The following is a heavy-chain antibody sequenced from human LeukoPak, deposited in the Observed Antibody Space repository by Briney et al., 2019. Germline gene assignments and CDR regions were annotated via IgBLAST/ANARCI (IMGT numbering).Heavy chain of an antibody. D-gene: IGHD3-10*01. V-gene: IGHV4-59*01. CDR1: GGSISSYY. CDR2: IYYSGST. J-gene: IGHJ4*02. Sequence: SETLSLTCTVSGGSISSYYWSGIRQPPGKGLEWIGYIYYSGSTNYNPSLKSRVTISVDTSKNQFSLKLSSVTAADTAVYYCARDVGYYGSGSYYSADYWGQGTLVTVSS. CDR3: ARDVGYYGSGSYYSADY.